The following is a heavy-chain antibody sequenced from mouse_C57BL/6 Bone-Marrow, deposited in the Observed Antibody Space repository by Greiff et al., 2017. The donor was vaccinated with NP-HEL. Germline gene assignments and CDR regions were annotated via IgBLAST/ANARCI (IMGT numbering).Heavy chain of an antibody. J-gene: IGHJ2*01. V-gene: IGHV1-53*01. CDR1: GYTFTSYW. CDR3: ASIYYDYDDLDY. Sequence: QVQLQQPGTELVKPGASVKLSCKASGYTFTSYWMHWVKQRPGQGLEWIGNINPSNGGTNYIEKFKSKATLTVDKSSSTAYMQLSSLTSEDSAVYYGASIYYDYDDLDYWGQGTTLTVSS. D-gene: IGHD2-4*01. CDR2: INPSNGGT.